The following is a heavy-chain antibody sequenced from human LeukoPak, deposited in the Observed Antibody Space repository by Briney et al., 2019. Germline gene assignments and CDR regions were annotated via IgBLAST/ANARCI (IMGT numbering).Heavy chain of an antibody. J-gene: IGHJ4*02. D-gene: IGHD3-10*01. Sequence: SGGSLSLSCAASGFTFSSYAMHWVRQAPGKGLEWVAVISYDGSNEYNADSVKGRFTISRDNSKNTLYLQMNSLRAEDTAVYYCARDHALYYYGSGSYNDYWGQGTLVTVSS. V-gene: IGHV3-30*04. CDR2: ISYDGSNE. CDR3: ARDHALYYYGSGSYNDY. CDR1: GFTFSSYA.